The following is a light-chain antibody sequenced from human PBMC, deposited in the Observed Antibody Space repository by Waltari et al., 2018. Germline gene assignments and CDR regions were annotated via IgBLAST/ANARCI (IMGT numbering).Light chain of an antibody. J-gene: IGKJ5*01. CDR3: QQYYTAPRT. V-gene: IGKV4-1*01. Sequence: DIVMTQSPDSLAVSLGERATINCKSSQSVLSSSNNKNYLAWYQQKPGQPPKVLIYWASTRESGVPDRFSGGGSGTEFTLTVSSLQAEDVAVYYCQQYYTAPRTFGQGTRLQI. CDR2: WAS. CDR1: QSVLSSSNNKNY.